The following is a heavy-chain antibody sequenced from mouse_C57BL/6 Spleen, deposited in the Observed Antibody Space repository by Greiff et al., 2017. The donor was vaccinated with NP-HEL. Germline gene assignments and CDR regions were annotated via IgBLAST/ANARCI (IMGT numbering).Heavy chain of an antibody. CDR1: GFTFSSYA. CDR3: ARADLRQPATGYFDY. Sequence: DVMLVESGGGLVKPGGSLKLSCAASGFTFSSYAMSWVRQTPEKRLEWVATISDGGSYTYYPDNVKGRFTISRDNAKNNLYLQMSHLKSEDTAMYYCARADLRQPATGYFDYWGQGTTLTVSS. D-gene: IGHD3-2*01. V-gene: IGHV5-4*03. CDR2: ISDGGSYT. J-gene: IGHJ2*01.